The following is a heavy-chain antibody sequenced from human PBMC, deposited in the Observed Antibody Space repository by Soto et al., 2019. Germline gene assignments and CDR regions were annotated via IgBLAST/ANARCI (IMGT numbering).Heavy chain of an antibody. V-gene: IGHV4-39*02. CDR3: ATDNFDY. CDR2: IYYTGTT. CDR1: GGSISSSGYY. D-gene: IGHD2-15*01. J-gene: IGHJ4*02. Sequence: QVQLQESGPGLVKPSETLSLTCTVSGGSISSSGYYWGWIRQPPGKGLEWIGSIYYTGTTYYSPSLKSRVTISVDTSKHHFSLKLSSVTAADTAVYYCATDNFDYWGQGTLVTVSS.